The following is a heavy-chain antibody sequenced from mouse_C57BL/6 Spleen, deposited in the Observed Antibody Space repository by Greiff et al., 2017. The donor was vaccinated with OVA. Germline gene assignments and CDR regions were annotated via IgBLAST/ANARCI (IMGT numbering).Heavy chain of an antibody. D-gene: IGHD1-1*01. V-gene: IGHV1-82*01. J-gene: IGHJ2*01. Sequence: VKLQESGPELVKPGASVKISCKASGYAFSSSWMNWVKQRPGKGLEWIGRIYPGDGDTNYNGKFKGKATLTADKSSSTAYMQLSSLTSEDSAVYFCAKSFTTVVATGDYWGQGTTLTVSS. CDR3: AKSFTTVVATGDY. CDR2: IYPGDGDT. CDR1: GYAFSSSW.